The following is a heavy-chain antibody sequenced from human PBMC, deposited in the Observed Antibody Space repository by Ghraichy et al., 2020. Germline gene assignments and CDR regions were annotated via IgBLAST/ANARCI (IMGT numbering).Heavy chain of an antibody. CDR2: IYYSGST. J-gene: IGHJ4*02. V-gene: IGHV4-39*01. Sequence: SETLSLTCIVSGGSTGNSNYYWGWLRQPPGKRLDWIGFIYYSGSTYYNPSLKRRVTIFSATPKNQFSLELKSVTAADTAVYYCGRRNLNHNFDNWGQGILVTVSS. CDR3: GRRNLNHNFDN. D-gene: IGHD1-14*01. CDR1: GGSTGNSNYY.